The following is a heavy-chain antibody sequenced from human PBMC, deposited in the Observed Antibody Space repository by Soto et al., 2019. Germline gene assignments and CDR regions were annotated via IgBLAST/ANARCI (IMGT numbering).Heavy chain of an antibody. J-gene: IGHJ4*02. CDR3: ARQQLIAAAGNHFDF. Sequence: QLQLQESGPGLVKPSETLSLTCPVSGGSISSSRYYWGWIRQPPGKGLEWIVSIYYSGSSYYNQSHKSRVTKSIYTAKNQFSLKPSSVTAGDTALDYCARQQLIAAAGNHFDFWSQGTLVTVSS. D-gene: IGHD6-13*01. CDR2: IYYSGSS. V-gene: IGHV4-39*01. CDR1: GGSISSSRYY.